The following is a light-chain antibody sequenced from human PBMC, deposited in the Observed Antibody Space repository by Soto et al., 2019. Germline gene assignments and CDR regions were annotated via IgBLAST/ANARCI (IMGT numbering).Light chain of an antibody. J-gene: IGKJ1*01. Sequence: IVLTQSPGTLSLSPGERATLSCRASQSVSSTYLAWCQQKPGQAPRLLIYGASTRATGIPDRFSGTGSGTEFTLTISSLQSEDYAVYYCHQYNNWPPWTFGQGTKVDIK. V-gene: IGKV3D-15*01. CDR1: QSVSSTY. CDR2: GAS. CDR3: HQYNNWPPWT.